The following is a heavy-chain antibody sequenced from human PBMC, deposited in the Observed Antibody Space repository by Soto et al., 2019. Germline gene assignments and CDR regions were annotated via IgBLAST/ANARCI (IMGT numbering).Heavy chain of an antibody. J-gene: IGHJ4*02. V-gene: IGHV4-30-4*01. CDR3: AREGGVATVPDY. D-gene: IGHD5-12*01. CDR2: IYYSGST. CDR1: GGSISSGDYY. Sequence: QVQLQESDPGLVKPSQTLSLTCTVSGGSISSGDYYWSWIRQPPGKGLEWIGYIYYSGSTYYNPSLKSRVTTSVDTSKNQFSLKLSSVTAADTAVYYCAREGGVATVPDYWGQGTLVTVSS.